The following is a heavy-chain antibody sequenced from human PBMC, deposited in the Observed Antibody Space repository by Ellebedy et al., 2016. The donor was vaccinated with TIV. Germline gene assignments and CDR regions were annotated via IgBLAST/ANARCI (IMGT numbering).Heavy chain of an antibody. J-gene: IGHJ4*02. Sequence: ASVKVSCKASGYTLTGDYVHWVRQAPGQGLEWRGCIDPRSGGTEYEQKFRGRVTMTSDSFLNTGYMQLTRLGSDDTAVYYCARLSGSPRGYWGQGTLVTVSS. CDR2: IDPRSGGT. CDR1: GYTLTGDY. CDR3: ARLSGSPRGY. D-gene: IGHD3-10*01. V-gene: IGHV1-2*02.